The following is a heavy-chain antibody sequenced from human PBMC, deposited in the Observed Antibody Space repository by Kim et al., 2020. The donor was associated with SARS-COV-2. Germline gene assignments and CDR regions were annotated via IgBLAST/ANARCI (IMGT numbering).Heavy chain of an antibody. D-gene: IGHD2-21*01. CDR2: ISYSGST. Sequence: SETLSLTCTVSGDSLSGGTYYWSWIRQPPGKGLEWIGYISYSGSTIYNPTLQSRVAISADTAKNPFSLILASVTAADTALYYCSSGTYCGYERYLWTHWG. V-gene: IGHV4-61*01. J-gene: IGHJ1*01. CDR1: GDSLSGGTYY. CDR3: SSGTYCGYERYLWTH.